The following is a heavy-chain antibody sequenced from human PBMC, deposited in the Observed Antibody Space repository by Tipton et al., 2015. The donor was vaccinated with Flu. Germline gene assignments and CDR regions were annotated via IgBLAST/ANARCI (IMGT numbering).Heavy chain of an antibody. CDR2: IKQDGSEK. Sequence: SLRLSCAASGFTFSSYWMSWVRQAPGKGLEWVANIKQDGSEKYYVDSVKGRFTTSRDNAKNSLYLQMNSLRAEDTAVYYCARGVRVPAAMVNYYGMDVWGQGTTVTVSS. J-gene: IGHJ6*02. D-gene: IGHD2-2*01. CDR3: ARGVRVPAAMVNYYGMDV. V-gene: IGHV3-7*01. CDR1: GFTFSSYW.